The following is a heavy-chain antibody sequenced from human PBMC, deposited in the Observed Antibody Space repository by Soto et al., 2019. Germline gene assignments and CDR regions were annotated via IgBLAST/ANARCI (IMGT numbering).Heavy chain of an antibody. CDR2: IYHSGSA. D-gene: IGHD2-2*01. J-gene: IGHJ4*02. CDR3: ARGRLLPAVNFDY. Sequence: PSETLSLTCTVSGGSISSSSYYWGWIRRPPGKGLEWIGYIYHSGSASYNPSLKSRVTISVDGSKNHFSLQLTSVTAADTAVYYCARGRLLPAVNFDYWGQGAQVTVSS. CDR1: GGSISSSSYY. V-gene: IGHV4-30-2*01.